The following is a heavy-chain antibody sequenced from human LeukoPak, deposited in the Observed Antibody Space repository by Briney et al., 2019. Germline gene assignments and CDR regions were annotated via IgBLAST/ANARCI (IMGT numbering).Heavy chain of an antibody. CDR3: AKTSGYDSLRYYFDY. Sequence: GGSLRLSCAASGFTFSSYAMSWVRQAPGKGLEWVPAISGSGGSTYYADSVKGRFTISRDNSKNTLYLQMNSLRAEDTAVYYCAKTSGYDSLRYYFDYWGQGTLVTVAS. V-gene: IGHV3-23*01. CDR1: GFTFSSYA. D-gene: IGHD5-12*01. CDR2: ISGSGGST. J-gene: IGHJ4*02.